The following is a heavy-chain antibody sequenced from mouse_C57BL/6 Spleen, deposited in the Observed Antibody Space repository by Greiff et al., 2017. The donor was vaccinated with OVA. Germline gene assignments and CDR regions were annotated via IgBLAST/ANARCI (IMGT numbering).Heavy chain of an antibody. CDR2: INSDGGST. Sequence: DVKLVESGGGLVQPGESLKLSCESNEYEFPSHDMSWVRKTPEKRLELVAAINSDGGSTYYPDTMEGRFIISRDNTKKTLYLQMSSLRSEDTALYYCARHQTGGYAMDYWGQGTSVTVSS. CDR1: EYEFPSHD. J-gene: IGHJ4*01. V-gene: IGHV5-2*01. D-gene: IGHD4-1*01. CDR3: ARHQTGGYAMDY.